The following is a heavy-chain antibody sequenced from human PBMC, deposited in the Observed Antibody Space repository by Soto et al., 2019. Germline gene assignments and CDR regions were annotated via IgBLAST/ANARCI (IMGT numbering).Heavy chain of an antibody. CDR3: ARGGYGDSSRFDY. J-gene: IGHJ4*02. CDR2: IYYSGST. D-gene: IGHD4-17*01. V-gene: IGHV4-31*03. CDR1: GGSISSGGYY. Sequence: QVQLQESGPGLVKPSQTLSLTCTVSGGSISSGGYYWSWIRQHPGKGLEWIGYIYYSGSTYYNSSLKSRVTISVDTSKNQFSLKLSSVTAADTAVYYCARGGYGDSSRFDYWGQGTLVTVSS.